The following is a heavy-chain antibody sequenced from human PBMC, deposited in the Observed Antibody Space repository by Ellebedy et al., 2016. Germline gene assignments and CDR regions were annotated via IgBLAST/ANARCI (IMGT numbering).Heavy chain of an antibody. J-gene: IGHJ4*02. CDR1: GFTVSSNY. D-gene: IGHD1-26*01. Sequence: GGSLRFSCAVSGFTVSSNYMSWVRQAPGKGLEWVSVLYSGGTILYADSVKGRFTISRDNIKNTLYLQMNSLRAEDTAVYYCVYCSGSYVGGFDYWGQGTLVTVSS. CDR3: VYCSGSYVGGFDY. V-gene: IGHV3-66*01. CDR2: LYSGGTI.